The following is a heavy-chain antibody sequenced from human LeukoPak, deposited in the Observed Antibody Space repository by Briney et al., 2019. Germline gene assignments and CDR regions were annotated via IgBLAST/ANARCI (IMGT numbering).Heavy chain of an antibody. J-gene: IGHJ4*02. V-gene: IGHV3-23*01. D-gene: IGHD3-22*01. Sequence: PGGSLRLSCAASGFTFNTYAMSWVRQAPGKGLEWVSGIRSSGVSTYYADSVKGRFTISRDNAKNSLYLQMNSLRAEDTALYYCATMDYYDSSGYPDYWGQGTLVTVSS. CDR1: GFTFNTYA. CDR3: ATMDYYDSSGYPDY. CDR2: IRSSGVST.